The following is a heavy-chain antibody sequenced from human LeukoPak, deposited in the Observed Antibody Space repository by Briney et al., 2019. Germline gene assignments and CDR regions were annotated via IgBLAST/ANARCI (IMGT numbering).Heavy chain of an antibody. J-gene: IGHJ4*02. Sequence: GGSLRLSCTASGFTFGDYVMSWFRQAPGKGLEWVGFIRSKAYGGTIEYAASVKGRFTISRDDSKSIAYLQMNSLKTEDTAVYYCTRVAPDYYGSGSDSGDYWGQGTLVTASS. CDR1: GFTFGDYV. CDR3: TRVAPDYYGSGSDSGDY. V-gene: IGHV3-49*03. D-gene: IGHD3-10*01. CDR2: IRSKAYGGTI.